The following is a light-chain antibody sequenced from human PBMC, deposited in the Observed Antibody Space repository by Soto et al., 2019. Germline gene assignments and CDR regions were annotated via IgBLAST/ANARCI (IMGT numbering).Light chain of an antibody. CDR1: QSISSW. Sequence: DIQMTQSPSTLSASVGDRVTITCRASQSISSWLAWYHQKPGKAPKLLIYKASSLESGVPSRFSGSGSGTEVTLTISSLQPDDFATYYCQQYNSYPYTFGQGTKLEIK. J-gene: IGKJ2*01. V-gene: IGKV1-5*03. CDR2: KAS. CDR3: QQYNSYPYT.